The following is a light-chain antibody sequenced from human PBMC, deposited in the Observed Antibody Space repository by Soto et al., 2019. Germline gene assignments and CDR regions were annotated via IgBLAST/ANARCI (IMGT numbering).Light chain of an antibody. Sequence: EIVMTQSPGTLSVSPGARDPLSCRASQSVSSNLAWYQQNPGRAPRLLIYGASTRATGVPGRFGGSASGTEFTLTISSLQSEDFAVYYCQQYDNWPRTFGQGTKVDIK. CDR2: GAS. CDR3: QQYDNWPRT. V-gene: IGKV3-15*01. CDR1: QSVSSN. J-gene: IGKJ2*01.